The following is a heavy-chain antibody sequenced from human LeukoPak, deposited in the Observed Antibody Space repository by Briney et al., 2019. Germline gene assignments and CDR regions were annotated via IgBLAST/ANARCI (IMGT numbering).Heavy chain of an antibody. CDR1: GDSISSGAYS. CDR2: IFHTGST. J-gene: IGHJ5*02. D-gene: IGHD3-10*01. V-gene: IGHV4-30-2*01. Sequence: SQTLSLTCVVSGDSISSGAYSWSWIRQPPGKGLEWIGYIFHTGSTFYNPSLKSRLTISVDNSKNQFSLRLSSVTAADTAVYYCARELWFANAPGSWLDPWGQGTLITVSS. CDR3: ARELWFANAPGSWLDP.